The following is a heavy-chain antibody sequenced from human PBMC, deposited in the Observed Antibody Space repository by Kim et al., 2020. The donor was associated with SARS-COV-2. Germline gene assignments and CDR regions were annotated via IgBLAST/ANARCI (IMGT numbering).Heavy chain of an antibody. CDR3: AKDFGGSYLFYFDY. V-gene: IGHV3-23*01. CDR2: ISGSGGST. Sequence: GGSLILSCAASGFTFSSYAMSWVRQAPGKGLEWVSAISGSGGSTYYADSVKGRFTISRDNSKNTLYLQMNSLRAEDTAVYYCAKDFGGSYLFYFDYWGQGTLVTVSS. CDR1: GFTFSSYA. J-gene: IGHJ4*02. D-gene: IGHD1-26*01.